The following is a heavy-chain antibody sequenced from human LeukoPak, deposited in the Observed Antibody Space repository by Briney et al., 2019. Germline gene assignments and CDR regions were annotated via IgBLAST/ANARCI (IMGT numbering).Heavy chain of an antibody. CDR3: AKDGMEGYYFDY. CDR2: ISGSGGST. D-gene: IGHD1-1*01. CDR1: GFTFRSYA. V-gene: IGHV3-23*01. Sequence: PGGSLRLSCAASGFTFRSYAMSWVRQAPGKGLEWVSAISGSGGSTYYADSVKGRFTISRDNSKNTLYLQMNSLRAEDTAVYYCAKDGMEGYYFDYWGQGTLVTVSS. J-gene: IGHJ4*02.